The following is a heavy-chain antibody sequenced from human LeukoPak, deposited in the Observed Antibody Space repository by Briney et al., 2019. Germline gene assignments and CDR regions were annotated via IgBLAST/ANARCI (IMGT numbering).Heavy chain of an antibody. CDR3: ARSVPGRWYDPVNED. CDR1: GGSISSYY. CDR2: IYTSGST. J-gene: IGHJ4*02. V-gene: IGHV4-4*07. D-gene: IGHD4-23*01. Sequence: SETLSLTCTVSGGSISSYYWSWIRQPAGKGLEWIGRIYTSGSTNYNPSLKSRVTMSVDASKNQFSLKLSSVTAADTAVYYCARSVPGRWYDPVNEDWDQGTLVTVSS.